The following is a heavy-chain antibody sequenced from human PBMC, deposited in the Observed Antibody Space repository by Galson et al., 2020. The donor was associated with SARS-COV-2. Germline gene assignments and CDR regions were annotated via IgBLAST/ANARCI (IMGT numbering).Heavy chain of an antibody. CDR2: INHSGST. CDR1: GGSFSDYY. D-gene: IGHD1-20*01. V-gene: IGHV4-34*01. CDR3: ARGPLSRGRYFFKGENYYYHMDV. Sequence: SETLSLTCAVYGGSFSDYYWGWIRQPPGKGLEWIGEINHSGSTNYNPSLKSRVTISIDTSKNQFSLRLSSVTAADTAVYSCARGPLSRGRYFFKGENYYYHMDVCGKVTTVTVSS. J-gene: IGHJ6*03.